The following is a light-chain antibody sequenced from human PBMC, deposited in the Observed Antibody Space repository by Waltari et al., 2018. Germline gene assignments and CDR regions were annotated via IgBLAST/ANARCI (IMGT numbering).Light chain of an antibody. CDR3: CSYAGSSTSPYV. CDR1: SSDVGSYNL. J-gene: IGLJ1*01. V-gene: IGLV2-23*01. Sequence: QSALTQPASVSGSPGQSITISCTGTSSDVGSYNLVSWYQQHPGKAPKLVIYEGSQRPSAVSNRFSGSKSGNTASLTISGLQAEDEADYYCCSYAGSSTSPYVFGTGTKVTVL. CDR2: EGS.